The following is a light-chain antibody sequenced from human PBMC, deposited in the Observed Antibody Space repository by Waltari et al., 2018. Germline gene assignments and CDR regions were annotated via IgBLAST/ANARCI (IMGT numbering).Light chain of an antibody. CDR3: MLGISWPWT. CDR1: QSLLHSDGKTY. CDR2: EVY. V-gene: IGKV2D-29*01. Sequence: DIVMTQTPPSLSVTPGQPASISCKSRQSLLHSDGKTYLYWYLQKPGQPPNLLIYEVYKRFSGVADRFSGSGSGTDFTLKISRVEAEDVGVYYCMLGISWPWTFGQGTKVEIK. J-gene: IGKJ1*01.